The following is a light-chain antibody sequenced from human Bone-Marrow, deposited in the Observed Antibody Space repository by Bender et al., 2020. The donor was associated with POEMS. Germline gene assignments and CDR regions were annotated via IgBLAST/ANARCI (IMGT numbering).Light chain of an antibody. V-gene: IGLV2-23*02. CDR3: CSYAGSSTWV. CDR1: SSDVGTYNL. CDR2: DVS. Sequence: QSALTQPASVSGSPGQSITISCTGTSSDVGTYNLVSWYQQHPGKAPKLMIYDVSNRPSGISTRFSGSKSGNTASLTISGLQAEDEADYYCCSYAGSSTWVFGGGTKLTVV. J-gene: IGLJ3*02.